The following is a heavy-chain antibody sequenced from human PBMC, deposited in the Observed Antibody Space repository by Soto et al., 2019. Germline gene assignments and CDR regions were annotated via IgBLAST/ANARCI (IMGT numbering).Heavy chain of an antibody. CDR1: GGIFSTYA. V-gene: IGHV1-69*01. J-gene: IGHJ4*02. Sequence: QVQLVQSGAEVKKPGSSVKVSCKASGGIFSTYAISWLRQXPXXGXXXXXXIIPLFGTPNYAQRFQCRVTITADESTSTAYMELSRLRSEDTAVYYCARDRDDYGSGNYYNRIDFWGQGTLVTVSS. CDR3: ARDRDDYGSGNYYNRIDF. CDR2: IIPLFGTP. D-gene: IGHD3-10*01.